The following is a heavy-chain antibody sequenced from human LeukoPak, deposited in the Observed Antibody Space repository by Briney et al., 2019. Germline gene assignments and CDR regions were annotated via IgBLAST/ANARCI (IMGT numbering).Heavy chain of an antibody. CDR2: INPNSGGT. Sequence: ASVKVSCKASGYTFSGYYVHWVRQAPGQGLEWMGWINPNSGGTNYAQRFQGRVTMTRDTSISTAYMELRRLGSDDTAVYYCARGFAEEGTTTGAFDIWGHGTMVTVSS. CDR1: GYTFSGYY. CDR3: ARGFAEEGTTTGAFDI. D-gene: IGHD1-7*01. V-gene: IGHV1-2*02. J-gene: IGHJ3*02.